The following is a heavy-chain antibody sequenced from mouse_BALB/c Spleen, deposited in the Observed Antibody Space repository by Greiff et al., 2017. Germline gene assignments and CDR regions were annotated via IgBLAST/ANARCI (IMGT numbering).Heavy chain of an antibody. CDR3: ARSRYYGSSSPFAY. CDR1: GFNIKDTY. V-gene: IGHV14-3*02. Sequence: EVQLQQSGAELVKPGASVKLSCTASGFNIKDTYMHWVKQRPEQGLEWIGRIDPANGNTKYDPKFQGKATITADTSSNTAYLQLSSLTSEDTAVYYCARSRYYGSSSPFAYWGQGTLVTVSA. CDR2: IDPANGNT. D-gene: IGHD1-1*01. J-gene: IGHJ3*01.